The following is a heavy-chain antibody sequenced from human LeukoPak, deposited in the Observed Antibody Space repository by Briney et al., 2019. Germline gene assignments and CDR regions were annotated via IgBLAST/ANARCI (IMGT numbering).Heavy chain of an antibody. CDR2: ISSSSSYI. D-gene: IGHD3-22*01. CDR3: ASRFAYYYDSSGSHDAFDI. V-gene: IGHV3-21*01. J-gene: IGHJ3*02. Sequence: GGSLRRSCAASGFTFSSYSMNWVRQAPGKGLEWVSSISSSSSYIYYADSVKGRFTISRDNAKNSLYLQMNSLRAEDTAVYYCASRFAYYYDSSGSHDAFDIWGQGTMVTVSS. CDR1: GFTFSSYS.